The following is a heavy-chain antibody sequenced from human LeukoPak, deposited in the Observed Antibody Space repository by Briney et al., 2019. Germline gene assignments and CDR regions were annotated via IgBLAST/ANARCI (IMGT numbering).Heavy chain of an antibody. CDR3: ARGVTMIVVVIHDWYFDL. Sequence: SETLSLTCTVSGVSISSSSYYWGWIRQPPGKGLEWIGSIYYTRSTYYNPSLKSRVTISVDTSKNQFSLKLTSVTAADTAVYYCARGVTMIVVVIHDWYFDLWGRGTLVTVSS. D-gene: IGHD3-22*01. CDR1: GVSISSSSYY. V-gene: IGHV4-39*01. CDR2: IYYTRST. J-gene: IGHJ2*01.